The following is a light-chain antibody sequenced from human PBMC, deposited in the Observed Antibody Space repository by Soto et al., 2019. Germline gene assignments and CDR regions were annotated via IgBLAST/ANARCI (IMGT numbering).Light chain of an antibody. CDR2: AVS. Sequence: QSVLTQPPSASGSPGQSVTISCTGTSSDVGGYKYVSWYQQYPGKAPKLMIYAVSKRPSGVPDRFSGSKSGNTASLTVSGLQAEDEADYCCSSYEGSNNYVFGTGTKVTVL. J-gene: IGLJ1*01. CDR1: SSDVGGYKY. CDR3: SSYEGSNNYV. V-gene: IGLV2-8*01.